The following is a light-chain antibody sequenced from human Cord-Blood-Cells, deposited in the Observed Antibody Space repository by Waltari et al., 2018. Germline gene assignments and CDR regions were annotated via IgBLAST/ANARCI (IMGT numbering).Light chain of an antibody. CDR2: DVS. CDR3: SSYTSSSTWV. V-gene: IGLV2-14*01. CDR1: SSDAGAYNY. J-gene: IGLJ3*02. Sequence: QSALTQPASVPGSPGQSITISCTVTSSDAGAYNYVSWYQQHPGKAPKLMIYDVSNRPSGVSNRFSGSKSGNTASLTISGLQAEDEADYYCSSYTSSSTWVFGGGTKLTVL.